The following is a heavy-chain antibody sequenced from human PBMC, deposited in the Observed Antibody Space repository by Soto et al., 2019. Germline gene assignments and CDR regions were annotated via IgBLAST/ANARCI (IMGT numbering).Heavy chain of an antibody. CDR2: IYYSGST. V-gene: IGHV4-59*01. D-gene: IGHD3-9*01. J-gene: IGHJ4*02. CDR3: ARVAALYYDILTGYYNVWYFDY. CDR1: GGSISSYY. Sequence: SETLSLTCTVSGGSISSYYWSWIRQPPGKGLEWIGYIYYSGSTNYNPSLKSRVTISVDTSKNQFSLKLSSVTAADTAVYYCARVAALYYDILTGYYNVWYFDYWGQGTLVTVSS.